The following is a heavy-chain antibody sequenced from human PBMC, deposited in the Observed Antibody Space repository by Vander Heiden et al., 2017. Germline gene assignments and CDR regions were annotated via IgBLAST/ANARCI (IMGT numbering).Heavy chain of an antibody. CDR2: ISYDGSSK. V-gene: IGHV3-30-3*01. CDR3: SRGADGSSSGREFDH. J-gene: IGHJ4*02. Sequence: QVQLVDSGGGVVQPGRPLRLSCAASGFAFSVHAMPWVRQAPGKGPEWVSSISYDGSSKYYADSVKGRFTISRDNSNNTVYLQMNSLRGEDTSVYYCSRGADGSSSGREFDHWGQGTLVTVSS. CDR1: GFAFSVHA. D-gene: IGHD6-6*01.